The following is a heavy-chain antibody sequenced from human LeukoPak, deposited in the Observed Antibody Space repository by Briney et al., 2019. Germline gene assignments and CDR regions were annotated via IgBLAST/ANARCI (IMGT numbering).Heavy chain of an antibody. Sequence: ASVTVSCKASGYTFTGYYMHWVRQAPGQGLEWMGWINPTSGDTNYAQKFQGRVTMTRDTSFSTAYMELSRLRSDDTAVYYCARGRYGLLSGYDYWGQGAMVTVSS. V-gene: IGHV1-2*02. CDR1: GYTFTGYY. CDR3: ARGRYGLLSGYDY. CDR2: INPTSGDT. D-gene: IGHD3-22*01. J-gene: IGHJ4*02.